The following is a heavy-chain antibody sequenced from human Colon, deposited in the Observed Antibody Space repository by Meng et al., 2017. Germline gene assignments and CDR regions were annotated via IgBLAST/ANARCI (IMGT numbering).Heavy chain of an antibody. CDR3: SRGVVAGAMVWFDP. Sequence: QVQLQESGPGLVKPSGTLSLTCDVSGGSINSSNLWLWVRQPPGKGLEWLGEIYQGGNTNYNPSLKSRVTLSLDKSKNQFSLRLTSVTAADTARYYCSRGVVAGAMVWFDPWGPGTLGHRLL. CDR1: GGSINSSNL. D-gene: IGHD2-2*01. J-gene: IGHJ5*02. CDR2: IYQGGNT. V-gene: IGHV4-4*02.